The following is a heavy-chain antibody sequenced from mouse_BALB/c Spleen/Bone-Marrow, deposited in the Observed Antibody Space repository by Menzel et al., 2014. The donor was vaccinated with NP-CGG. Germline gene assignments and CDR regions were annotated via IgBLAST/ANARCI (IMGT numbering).Heavy chain of an antibody. CDR3: ARGLDY. V-gene: IGHV5-6-3*01. CDR2: INTNGGNT. Sequence: EVKVVESGGGLVQPGGSLKLSYAASGFTFSSYGMSWVRQTPDKRLELVATINTNGGNTYYPDSVKGRFTISGDNAKNTLYLQMSSLKSEDTAMYYCARGLDYWGQGTTLTVSS. CDR1: GFTFSSYG. J-gene: IGHJ2*01.